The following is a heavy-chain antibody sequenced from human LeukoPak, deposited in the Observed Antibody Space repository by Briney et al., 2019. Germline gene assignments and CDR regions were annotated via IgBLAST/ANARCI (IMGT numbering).Heavy chain of an antibody. CDR3: ARDLGVTTKDPFEY. V-gene: IGHV1/OR15-2*02. CDR2: INRYNGKT. CDR1: GYTFTGYY. J-gene: IGHJ4*02. D-gene: IGHD4-11*01. Sequence: ASVKVSCQASGYTFTGYYMHWVRQAPGQGLEWMGWINRYNGKTNYRQTFLGRVTLTTDTTTSTTYMELRSLRSDDTAVYYCARDLGVTTKDPFEYWGQGTLVTVPS.